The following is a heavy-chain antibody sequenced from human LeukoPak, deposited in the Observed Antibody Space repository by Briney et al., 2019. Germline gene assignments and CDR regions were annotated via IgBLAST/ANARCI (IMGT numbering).Heavy chain of an antibody. CDR1: GYTFTAYY. Sequence: GASVKVSCKASGYTFTAYYIRWVRQAPGQGLEWMGRINPNSGGTNYAQKFQGRVTMTRDTSISTAYMELSRLKSDDTAVYYCASVTYYDSSGYYLGDYWGQGTLVTVSS. D-gene: IGHD3-22*01. J-gene: IGHJ4*02. CDR3: ASVTYYDSSGYYLGDY. V-gene: IGHV1-2*06. CDR2: INPNSGGT.